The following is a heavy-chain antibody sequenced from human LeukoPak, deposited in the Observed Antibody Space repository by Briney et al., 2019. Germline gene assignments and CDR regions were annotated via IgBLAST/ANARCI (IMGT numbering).Heavy chain of an antibody. CDR1: GFTVSSNS. D-gene: IGHD3-10*01. Sequence: GGSLRLSCTVSGFTVSSNSMSWVRQAPGKGLEWVAVISYDGSNKYYADSVKGRFTISRDNSKNTLYLQMNSLRAEDTAVYYCARDHGFRYYGSGSYPEGYFDYWGQGTLVTVSS. CDR3: ARDHGFRYYGSGSYPEGYFDY. V-gene: IGHV3-30*04. J-gene: IGHJ4*02. CDR2: ISYDGSNK.